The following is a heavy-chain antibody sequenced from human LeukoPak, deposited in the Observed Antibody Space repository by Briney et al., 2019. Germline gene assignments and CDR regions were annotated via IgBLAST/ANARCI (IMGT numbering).Heavy chain of an antibody. J-gene: IGHJ5*02. Sequence: SETLSLTCTVSGYSISSGYYWGWIRQPPGKGLEWIGSIYHSGSTYYNPSLKSRVTISVDTSKNQFSLKLSSVTAADTAVYYCARGEWELPTINWFDPWGQGTLVTVSS. V-gene: IGHV4-38-2*02. CDR1: GYSISSGYY. CDR3: ARGEWELPTINWFDP. CDR2: IYHSGST. D-gene: IGHD1-26*01.